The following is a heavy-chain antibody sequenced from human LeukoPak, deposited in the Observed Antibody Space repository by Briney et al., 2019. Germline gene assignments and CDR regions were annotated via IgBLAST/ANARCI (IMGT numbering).Heavy chain of an antibody. CDR2: ISAYNGNT. CDR3: AKAPYDYVWGSYRF. J-gene: IGHJ4*02. CDR1: GYTFTSYG. V-gene: IGHV1-18*01. Sequence: ASVKVSCKASGYTFTSYGISWVRQAPGQGLEWMGWISAYNGNTNYAQKLQGRVTMTTDTSTSTAYMELRSLRSDDTAVYYCAKAPYDYVWGSYRFWGQGTLVTVSS. D-gene: IGHD3-16*02.